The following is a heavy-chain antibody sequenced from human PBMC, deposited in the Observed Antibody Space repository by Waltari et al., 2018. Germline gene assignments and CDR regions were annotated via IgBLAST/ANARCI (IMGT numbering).Heavy chain of an antibody. CDR1: GFIFSTYG. J-gene: IGHJ2*01. CDR3: ARDGAQYFGETYWYLDL. CDR2: IRPDRNRQ. D-gene: IGHD3-10*01. V-gene: IGHV3-30*02. Sequence: QVQLVESGGGVVQPGGSLRLSCAASGFIFSTYGMHWVRQAPGEGPEWVAFIRPDRNRQIYVDSVEGRFTISRDNSKNTLFLQMHSLRTEDTAVYFCARDGAQYFGETYWYLDLWGRGTLVTVSS.